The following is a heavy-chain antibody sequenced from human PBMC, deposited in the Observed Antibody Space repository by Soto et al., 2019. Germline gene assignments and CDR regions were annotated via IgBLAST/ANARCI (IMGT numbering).Heavy chain of an antibody. CDR2: IIPILGIA. CDR1: GGTFSSYT. J-gene: IGHJ4*02. V-gene: IGHV1-69*02. CDR3: ATTLSGYDYSVY. Sequence: SVKVSCKASGGTFSSYTIIWVRQAPGQGLEWMGRIIPILGIANYAQKFQGRVTITADKSTSTAYMELSSLRSEDTAVYYCATTLSGYDYSVYWGQGTLVTVSS. D-gene: IGHD5-12*01.